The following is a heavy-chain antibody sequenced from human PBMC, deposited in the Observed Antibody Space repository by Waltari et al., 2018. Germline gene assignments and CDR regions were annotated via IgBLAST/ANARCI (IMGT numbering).Heavy chain of an antibody. J-gene: IGHJ4*02. Sequence: EVQLVESGGGLVQPGGSLRLSCAASGFTFSSYAMSWVRQAPGKGLEWVSAISGSGCSSYSGDSLMGRFTISRDNSKNLLLLQMNSLRAEDTAVSYCAKGYRFSGSYYDYWGQGTLVTVSS. CDR1: GFTFSSYA. D-gene: IGHD1-26*01. CDR3: AKGYRFSGSYYDY. CDR2: ISGSGCSS. V-gene: IGHV3-23*04.